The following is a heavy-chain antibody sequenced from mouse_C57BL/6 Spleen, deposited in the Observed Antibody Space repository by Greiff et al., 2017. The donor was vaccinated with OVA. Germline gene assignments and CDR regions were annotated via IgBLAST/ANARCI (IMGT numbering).Heavy chain of an antibody. CDR1: GYTFTDYE. CDR2: IDPETGGT. CDR3: TRLGTNYYGLYYYAMDY. D-gene: IGHD1-1*01. Sequence: QVQLQQSGAELVRPGASVTLSCKASGYTFTDYEMHWVKQTPVHGLEWIGAIDPETGGTAYNQKFKGKAILTADKSSSTAYMELRSLTSEDSAVYYCTRLGTNYYGLYYYAMDYWGQGTSVTVSS. J-gene: IGHJ4*01. V-gene: IGHV1-15*01.